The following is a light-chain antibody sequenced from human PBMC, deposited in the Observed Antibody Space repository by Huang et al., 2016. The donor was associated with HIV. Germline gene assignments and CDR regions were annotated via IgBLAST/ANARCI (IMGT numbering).Light chain of an antibody. V-gene: IGKV1-9*01. CDR1: QDIGTS. Sequence: QLTPSPSSLSASVGDTVIISCRASQDIGTSLAWYQHRTGRAPNLLISAASTLQTGVPSRFSGDAAGTDFTLFITNLQPEDFATYYCQQLHTYPITFGQGTRLDMK. CDR2: AAS. J-gene: IGKJ5*01. CDR3: QQLHTYPIT.